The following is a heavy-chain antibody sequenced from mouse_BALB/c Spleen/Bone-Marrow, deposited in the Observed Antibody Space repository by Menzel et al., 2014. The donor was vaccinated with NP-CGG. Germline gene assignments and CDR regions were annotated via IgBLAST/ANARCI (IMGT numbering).Heavy chain of an antibody. CDR3: AGEDKGYRCDGPFDY. CDR1: GYTFTSYW. V-gene: IGHV1-7*01. D-gene: IGHD2-14*01. J-gene: IGHJ2*01. Sequence: QVQLQQSGAELAKPGASVKMSCTASGYTFTSYWMHWVKQRPGQGLEWIGYINPSTGYTEYNQKFKDKATLTADKSSSTAYMQLSSRTSADAAVYYCAGEDKGYRCDGPFDYWGQGTTLTVSS. CDR2: INPSTGYT.